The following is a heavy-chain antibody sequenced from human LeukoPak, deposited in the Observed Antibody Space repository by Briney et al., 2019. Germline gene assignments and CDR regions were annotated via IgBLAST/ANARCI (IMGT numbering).Heavy chain of an antibody. Sequence: SETLSLTCAVYGGSFSGYYWSWIRQPPGKGLEWIGYIYYSGSTYYNPSLKSRVTISVDTSKNQFSLKLSSVTAADTAVYYCARDGGSYAFDIWGQGTMVTVSS. V-gene: IGHV4-30-4*08. CDR1: GGSFSGYY. J-gene: IGHJ3*02. D-gene: IGHD3-16*01. CDR3: ARDGGSYAFDI. CDR2: IYYSGST.